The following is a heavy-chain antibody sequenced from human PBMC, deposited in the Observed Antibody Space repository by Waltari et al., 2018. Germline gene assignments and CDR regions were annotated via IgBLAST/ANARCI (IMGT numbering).Heavy chain of an antibody. D-gene: IGHD6-13*01. CDR3: ATYSSSPGYFDY. CDR2: MNPNSGNT. J-gene: IGHJ4*02. V-gene: IGHV1-8*01. Sequence: QVQLVQSGAEVKKPGALVKVSCKASGYTFTSYDINWVRQATGHGLEWMGWMNPNSGNTGYAQKFQGRVTMTRNTSISTAYMELSSLRSEDTAVYYCATYSSSPGYFDYWGQGTLVTVSS. CDR1: GYTFTSYD.